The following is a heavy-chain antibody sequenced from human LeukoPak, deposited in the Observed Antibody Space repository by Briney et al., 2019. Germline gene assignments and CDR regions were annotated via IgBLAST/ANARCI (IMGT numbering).Heavy chain of an antibody. CDR3: ARDKAVTTELTQYFHH. V-gene: IGHV1-18*01. CDR1: GYTFTNYG. Sequence: ASVKVSCKASGYTFTNYGVSWVRQAPGQGLEWMGWISGYNGYTNYAQKFQFRVTMTTDTSTSTAYMELRSLTSDDTAVYYCARDKAVTTELTQYFHHWGQGTLVTVSS. J-gene: IGHJ1*01. D-gene: IGHD4-11*01. CDR2: ISGYNGYT.